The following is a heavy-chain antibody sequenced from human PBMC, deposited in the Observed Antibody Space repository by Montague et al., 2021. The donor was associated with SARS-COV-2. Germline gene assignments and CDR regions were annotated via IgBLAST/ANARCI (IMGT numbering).Heavy chain of an antibody. Sequence: LVKPTQTLTLTCTFSGFSLSTSGMCVGWIRQPPGRGLEWIGYIYYSGSTNYNPSLESRVTISADTSKNHFSLKLRSVTAADTAVYYCAREISGPDYFDYWGQGTLVTVSS. V-gene: IGHV4-61*03. CDR2: IYYSGST. J-gene: IGHJ4*02. CDR3: AREISGPDYFDY. D-gene: IGHD3-10*01. CDR1: GFSLSTSGMC.